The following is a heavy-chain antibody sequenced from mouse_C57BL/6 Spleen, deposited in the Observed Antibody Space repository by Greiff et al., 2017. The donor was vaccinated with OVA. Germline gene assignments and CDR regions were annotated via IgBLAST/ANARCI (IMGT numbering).Heavy chain of an antibody. CDR3: LIYYDYDRGFAY. D-gene: IGHD2-4*01. V-gene: IGHV1-64*01. J-gene: IGHJ3*01. CDR1: GYTFTSYW. CDR2: IHPNSGST. Sequence: QVQLQQPGAELVKPGASVKLSCKASGYTFTSYWMHWVKQRPGQGLEWIGMIHPNSGSTNYNEKFKSKATLTVDKSSSTAYMLHSSLTSEDSAVYYCLIYYDYDRGFAYWGQGTMVTVSA.